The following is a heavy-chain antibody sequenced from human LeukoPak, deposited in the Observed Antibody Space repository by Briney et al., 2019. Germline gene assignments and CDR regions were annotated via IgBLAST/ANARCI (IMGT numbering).Heavy chain of an antibody. Sequence: SEALSLTCAVSGGSISSSNYYWGWIRQPPGQGLEWIGSIYYSGNTYYNPSLKSRVTISVDTSKNQFSLKLSSVTAADTAVYYCARVGFDYWGQGTLVTVSS. CDR1: GGSISSSNYY. CDR2: IYYSGNT. J-gene: IGHJ4*02. V-gene: IGHV4-39*01. CDR3: ARVGFDY.